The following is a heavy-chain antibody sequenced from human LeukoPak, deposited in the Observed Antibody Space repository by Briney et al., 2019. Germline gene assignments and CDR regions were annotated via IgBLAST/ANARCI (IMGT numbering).Heavy chain of an antibody. Sequence: VASVKVSCKASGGVFTTYAISWVRQAPGQGLEWMGWISAYNGNTNYAQKLQGRVTMTTDTSTSTAYMELRSLRSDDTAVYYCARGESDYYDSTLFDYWGQGTLVTVSS. D-gene: IGHD3-22*01. V-gene: IGHV1-18*01. CDR1: GGVFTTYA. J-gene: IGHJ4*02. CDR3: ARGESDYYDSTLFDY. CDR2: ISAYNGNT.